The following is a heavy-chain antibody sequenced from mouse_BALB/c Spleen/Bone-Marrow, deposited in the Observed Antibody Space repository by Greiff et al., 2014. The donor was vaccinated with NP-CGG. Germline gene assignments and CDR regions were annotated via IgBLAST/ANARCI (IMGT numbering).Heavy chain of an antibody. V-gene: IGHV14-3*02. D-gene: IGHD5-5*01. CDR3: SRGYYDYLFALDY. CDR2: IDPANGNT. CDR1: GFNIKDIY. Sequence: VQLKQSGAQLVKPGASVKLSCTASGFNIKDIYIYWVKQRPEQGLEWVGRIDPANGNTKYDPKFQGKATIAADTSSNTAYLQLSSLTSEDTAVYYCSRGYYDYLFALDYWGHGTSVTVSS. J-gene: IGHJ4*01.